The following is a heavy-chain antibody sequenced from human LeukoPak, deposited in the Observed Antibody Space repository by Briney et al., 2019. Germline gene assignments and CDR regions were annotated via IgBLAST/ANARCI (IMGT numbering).Heavy chain of an antibody. CDR2: ISASGVST. CDR1: GFNFKDYD. Sequence: GGSLTLSCAASGFNFKDYDMTWVRQAPGKGLEWVASISASGVSTNYADSVRGRFTISRDNSNTGVYLRTKRLSTEDKACYYCARSINYSNYLFDYWGQGTRVIVSS. D-gene: IGHD4-11*01. J-gene: IGHJ4*02. CDR3: ARSINYSNYLFDY. V-gene: IGHV3-23*01.